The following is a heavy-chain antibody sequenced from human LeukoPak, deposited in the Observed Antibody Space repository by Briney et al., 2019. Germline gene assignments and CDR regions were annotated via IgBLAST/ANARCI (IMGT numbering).Heavy chain of an antibody. J-gene: IGHJ4*02. CDR1: GGSISSSSYY. CDR3: ARHLLRRYYPGPVDY. Sequence: SETLSLTCTVSGGSISSSSYYWGWIRQPPGKGLEWIGSIYYSGSTYYNPSLKSRVTISVDTSKNQFSLKLSSVTAADTAVYYCARHLLRRYYPGPVDYWGQGTLVTVSS. CDR2: IYYSGST. D-gene: IGHD3-22*01. V-gene: IGHV4-39*01.